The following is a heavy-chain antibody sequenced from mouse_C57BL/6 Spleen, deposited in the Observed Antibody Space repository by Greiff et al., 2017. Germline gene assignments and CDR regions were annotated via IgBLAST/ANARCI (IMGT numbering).Heavy chain of an antibody. D-gene: IGHD1-1*01. CDR2: IYPGNSDT. V-gene: IGHV1-5*01. CDR1: GYTFTSYW. Sequence: VQLQQSGTVLARPGASVKMSCKTSGYTFTSYWMHWVKQRPGQGLEWIGAIYPGNSDTSYNQKFKGKAKLTAVTSASTAYMELSSLTNEDSAVYYCTRAVVANTHYNWYLDVWGTGTTVTVSS. J-gene: IGHJ1*03. CDR3: TRAVVANTHYNWYLDV.